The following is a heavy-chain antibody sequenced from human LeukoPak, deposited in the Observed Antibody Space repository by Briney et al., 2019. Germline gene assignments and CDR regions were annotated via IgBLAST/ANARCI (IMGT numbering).Heavy chain of an antibody. Sequence: PSETLSLTCTVSGGSISSGGYYWSWIRQHPGKGLEWIGYTYYSGSTYYNPSLKSRVTISVDTSKNQFSLKLSSVTAADTAVYYCASAVVPAAKDYYGMDVWGKGTTVTVSS. CDR2: TYYSGST. CDR3: ASAVVPAAKDYYGMDV. D-gene: IGHD2-2*01. V-gene: IGHV4-31*03. J-gene: IGHJ6*04. CDR1: GGSISSGGYY.